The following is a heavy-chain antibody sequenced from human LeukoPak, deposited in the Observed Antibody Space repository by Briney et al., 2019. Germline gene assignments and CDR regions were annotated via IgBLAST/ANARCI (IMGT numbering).Heavy chain of an antibody. V-gene: IGHV3-23*01. CDR1: GFTFSNSA. CDR2: ISGSGGST. J-gene: IGHJ4*02. D-gene: IGHD2/OR15-2a*01. CDR3: AKGQVFQCDY. Sequence: GGSLRLSCAASGFTFSNSAMNWVRQAPGKGLEWVSAISGSGGSTYYANSVKGRFTISRDKSRNTLYLQMNSLRAEDTAVYYCAKGQVFQCDYWGQGTLVTVSS.